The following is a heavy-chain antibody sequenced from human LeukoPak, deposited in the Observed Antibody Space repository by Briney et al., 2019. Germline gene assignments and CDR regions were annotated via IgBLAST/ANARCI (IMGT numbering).Heavy chain of an antibody. V-gene: IGHV4-39*01. CDR3: ARHSRSAYSGYENAFDI. CDR1: GDSISSSSYY. Sequence: PSETLSLTCTVSGDSISSSSYYWDWIRQPPGKGLEWIGNVYYSTNTYYNPSLKSQVTISVDTSKNQFSLKLSSVTAADTAIYYCARHSRSAYSGYENAFDIWGQGTVVTVSS. J-gene: IGHJ3*02. CDR2: VYYSTNT. D-gene: IGHD5-12*01.